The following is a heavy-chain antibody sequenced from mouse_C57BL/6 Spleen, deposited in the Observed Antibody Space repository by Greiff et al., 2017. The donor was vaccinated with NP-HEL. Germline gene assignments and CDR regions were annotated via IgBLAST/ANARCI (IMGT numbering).Heavy chain of an antibody. V-gene: IGHV5-9-1*02. J-gene: IGHJ4*01. Sequence: EVKVVESGEGLVKPGGSLKLSCAASGFTFSSYAMSWVRQTPEKRLEWVAYISSGGDYLYYADTVKGRFTIARDNARNTLYLQMSSLKSEDTAMYYCTRARNYAMDDWGQGTSVTVSS. CDR2: ISSGGDYL. CDR3: TRARNYAMDD. CDR1: GFTFSSYA.